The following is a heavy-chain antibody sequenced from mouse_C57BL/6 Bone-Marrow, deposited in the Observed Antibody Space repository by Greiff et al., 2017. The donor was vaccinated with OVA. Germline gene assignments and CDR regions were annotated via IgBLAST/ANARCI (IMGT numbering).Heavy chain of an antibody. V-gene: IGHV1-84*01. J-gene: IGHJ2*01. CDR3: ARNWASFITTVVAPFDY. D-gene: IGHD1-1*01. CDR1: GYTFTDYY. CDR2: IYPGSGNT. Sequence: LMESGPELVKPGASVKISCKASGYTFTDYYINWVKQRPGQGLEWIGWIYPGSGNTKYNEKLKGKATLTVDTSSSTAYMQLSSLTSEDSAVYFCARNWASFITTVVAPFDYWGQGTTLTVSS.